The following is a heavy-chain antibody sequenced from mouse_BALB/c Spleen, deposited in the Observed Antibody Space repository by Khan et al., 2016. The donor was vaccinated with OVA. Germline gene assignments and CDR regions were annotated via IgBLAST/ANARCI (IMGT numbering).Heavy chain of an antibody. D-gene: IGHD2-1*01. CDR2: INTYTGEP. J-gene: IGHJ1*01. CDR1: GYTFTNYG. CDR3: ARVGNYWYFDV. V-gene: IGHV9-3-1*01. Sequence: QIQLVQSGPELKKPGETVKISCKASGYTFTNYGMNWVKQAPGKGLKWMGWINTYTGEPTYADDFKGRFAFSLETSASTAFLQINNLENEDTATYCCARVGNYWYFDVWGAGTTVTVSS.